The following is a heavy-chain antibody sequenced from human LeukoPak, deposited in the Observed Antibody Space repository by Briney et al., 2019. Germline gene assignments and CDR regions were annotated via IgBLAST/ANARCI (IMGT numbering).Heavy chain of an antibody. D-gene: IGHD3-10*01. J-gene: IGHJ4*02. CDR1: GYTFTGYY. CDR2: INPNSGGT. V-gene: IGHV1-2*02. CDR3: ARAASGSYPLVSY. Sequence: ASVKVSCKASGYTFTGYYMHWVRQAPGQGLEWMGWINPNSGGTNYAQKFQGRVTMTRDTSISTAYMELSRLRSDDTAVYYCARAASGSYPLVSYWGQGTLVTVSS.